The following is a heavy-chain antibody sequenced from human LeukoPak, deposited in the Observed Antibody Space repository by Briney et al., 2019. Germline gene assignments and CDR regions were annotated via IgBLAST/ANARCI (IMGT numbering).Heavy chain of an antibody. Sequence: PSQTLSLTCTVSGGSISSGDYYWSWVRQPPGRGLEWIGYIYYSGSTYYNPSLKSRVTISVDTSKNQFSLKLSSVTAADTAVYYCAREGYCSSTSCYTDNWFDPWGQGTLVTVSS. CDR1: GGSISSGDYY. CDR2: IYYSGST. J-gene: IGHJ5*02. D-gene: IGHD2-2*02. CDR3: AREGYCSSTSCYTDNWFDP. V-gene: IGHV4-30-4*01.